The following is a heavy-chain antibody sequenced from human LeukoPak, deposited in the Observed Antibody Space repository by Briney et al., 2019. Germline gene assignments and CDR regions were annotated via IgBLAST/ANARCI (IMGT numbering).Heavy chain of an antibody. D-gene: IGHD1-1*01. V-gene: IGHV4-4*02. CDR3: ASLPTRAWKHSDF. CDR1: GGSISSSGW. Sequence: PSGTLSLTCAVSGGSISSSGWWSWVRQPPGKGLEWIGEIYHSGSTNYNPSLKSRLTISVDKSKNQFSLKLSSVTAADTAVYYCASLPTRAWKHSDFWGQGTLVTVSS. CDR2: IYHSGST. J-gene: IGHJ4*02.